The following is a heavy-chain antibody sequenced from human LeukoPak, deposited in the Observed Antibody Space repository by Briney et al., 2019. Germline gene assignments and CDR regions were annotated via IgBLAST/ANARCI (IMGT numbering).Heavy chain of an antibody. CDR1: GFTFDDYG. J-gene: IGHJ6*02. CDR2: IYSGGST. CDR3: ASCSSGWPYYYYYGMDV. D-gene: IGHD6-19*01. Sequence: GGSLRLSCAASGFTFDDYGMSWVRQAPGKGLEWVSVIYSGGSTYYADSVKGRFTISRDNSKNTLYLQMNSLRAEDTAVYYCASCSSGWPYYYYYGMDVWGQGTTVTVSS. V-gene: IGHV3-66*01.